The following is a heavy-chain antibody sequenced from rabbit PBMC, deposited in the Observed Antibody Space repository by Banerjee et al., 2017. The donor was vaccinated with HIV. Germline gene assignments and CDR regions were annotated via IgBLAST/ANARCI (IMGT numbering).Heavy chain of an antibody. CDR3: ARGGTYFTL. D-gene: IGHD7-1*01. CDR2: IYTGSLST. V-gene: IGHV1S40*01. Sequence: QSLEESGGDLVKPGASLTLTCKASGFSFSSDYDMCWVRQAPGKGLEWIGCIYTGSLSTYYASWVNGRFTISKSTSLNTVTLQMTSLTAADTATYFCARGGTYFTLWGPGTLVTVS. J-gene: IGHJ4*01. CDR1: GFSFSSDYD.